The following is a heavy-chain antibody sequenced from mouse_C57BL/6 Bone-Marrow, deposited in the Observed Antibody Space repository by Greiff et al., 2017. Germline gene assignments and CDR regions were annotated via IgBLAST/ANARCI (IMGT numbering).Heavy chain of an antibody. D-gene: IGHD1-1*01. CDR1: GYTFTSYG. V-gene: IGHV1-81*01. CDR2: IYPRSGNT. CDR3: AREPVVARGNWYFDV. Sequence: VQLQQSGAELARPGASVKLSCKASGYTFTSYGISWVKQRTGQGLEWIGEIYPRSGNTYYNEKFKGKATLTADKSSSTAYMELRSLTSEDSAVYFCAREPVVARGNWYFDVWGTGTTVTVSS. J-gene: IGHJ1*03.